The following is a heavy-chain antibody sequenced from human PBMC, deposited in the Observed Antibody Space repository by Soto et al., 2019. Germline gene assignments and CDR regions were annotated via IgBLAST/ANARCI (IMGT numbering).Heavy chain of an antibody. CDR1: GGSFTGYY. V-gene: IGHV4-34*02. D-gene: IGHD6-6*01. J-gene: IGHJ3*01. CDR2: DNHRGST. Sequence: QVQLKQWGAGLLKPSETLSLTCAVNGGSFTGYYWTYIRQSPEKGLEWIGEDNHRGSTTYNPALKSRVTISVDASNNQFSLNLSSVTAADTAVYYCARSPPFSSFRGFDVWGQGTMVTVSS. CDR3: ARSPPFSSFRGFDV.